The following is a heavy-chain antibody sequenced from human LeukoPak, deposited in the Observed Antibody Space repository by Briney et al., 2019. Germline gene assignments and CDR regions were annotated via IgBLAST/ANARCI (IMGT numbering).Heavy chain of an antibody. CDR2: ISAYNGNT. CDR3: ARDQTYYYDSSGYYPYYFDY. V-gene: IGHV1-18*01. D-gene: IGHD3-22*01. CDR1: GYTFTSYG. Sequence: ASVKVSCKASGYTFTSYGISWVRQAPGQGLEWMGWISAYNGNTNYAQKLQGRVTMTTDTSTSTAYMELRSLRSDDTAVYYCARDQTYYYDSSGYYPYYFDYWGQGTLVTVSS. J-gene: IGHJ4*02.